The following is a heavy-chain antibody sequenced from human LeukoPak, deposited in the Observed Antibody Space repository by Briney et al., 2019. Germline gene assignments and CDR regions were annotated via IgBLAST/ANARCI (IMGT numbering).Heavy chain of an antibody. CDR2: INPNSGGT. CDR3: ARNTNEYSNYDFYLYMDV. V-gene: IGHV1-2*06. CDR1: EYTFTGYY. D-gene: IGHD4-11*01. J-gene: IGHJ6*03. Sequence: ASVKVSCKASEYTFTGYYMHWVRQAPGQGLEWMGRINPNSGGTNYAQKFQGRVTMIRDTSITTAYMELSSLRSDDTAVYYCARNTNEYSNYDFYLYMDVWGKGTTVTVSS.